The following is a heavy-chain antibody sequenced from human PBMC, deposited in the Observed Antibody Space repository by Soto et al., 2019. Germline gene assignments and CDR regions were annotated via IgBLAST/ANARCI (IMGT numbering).Heavy chain of an antibody. CDR1: GFSLTSRPVG. CDR3: AHRGDMNGNWDQCYLDN. V-gene: IGHV2-5*02. D-gene: IGHD1-1*01. J-gene: IGHJ4*02. CDR2: IYWDDDK. Sequence: QITLKESGPTRVKPTQTLILTCSFSGFSLTSRPVGVAWVRQPPGKALESLAVIYWDDDKRYSPSLKCRLTIAKDTSKNQVVLTMAYMDPVDTATYFCAHRGDMNGNWDQCYLDNWGQGILVTVSS.